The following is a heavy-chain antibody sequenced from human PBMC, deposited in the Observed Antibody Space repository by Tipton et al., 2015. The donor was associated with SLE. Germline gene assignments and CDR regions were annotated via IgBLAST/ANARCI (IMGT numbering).Heavy chain of an antibody. J-gene: IGHJ4*02. V-gene: IGHV1-69*01. D-gene: IGHD3-16*01. Sequence: QSGAEVKKPGSSVRVSCKASGGTFITYPITWVRQAPGQGLEWMGGIIPMFGATNYAQKFQGRVTITASESTTTNYMELSSLTSEDSAVYFCATGVASGGSHMYYFDFWGQGTLVTVSS. CDR3: ATGVASGGSHMYYFDF. CDR1: GGTFITYP. CDR2: IIPMFGAT.